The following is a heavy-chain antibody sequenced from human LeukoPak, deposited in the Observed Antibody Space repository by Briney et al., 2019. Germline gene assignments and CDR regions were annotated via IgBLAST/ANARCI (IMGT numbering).Heavy chain of an antibody. V-gene: IGHV4-34*01. CDR3: ARDQLPMGYSYGYQEDYFDY. CDR1: GGSFSGYY. D-gene: IGHD5-18*01. Sequence: PSETLSLTCAVYGGSFSGYYWSWIRQPPGKGLEWIGEINHSGSTNYNPSLKSRVTISVDTSKNQFSLKLSSVTAADTAVYYCARDQLPMGYSYGYQEDYFDYWGQGTLVTVSS. J-gene: IGHJ4*02. CDR2: INHSGST.